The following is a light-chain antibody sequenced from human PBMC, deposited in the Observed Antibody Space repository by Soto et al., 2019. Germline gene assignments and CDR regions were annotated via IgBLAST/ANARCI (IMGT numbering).Light chain of an antibody. V-gene: IGLV2-23*02. CDR2: EVS. Sequence: QSALTQPASVSGSPGQSITISCTGTSSDVGSYNLVSWYQQHPGKAPKLMIYEVSKRPSGVSNRFSGSKSGNTASLTISGLQAEDEADYYCCSYAGSSPDDVVFGGGTQLTVL. CDR3: CSYAGSSPDDVV. J-gene: IGLJ2*01. CDR1: SSDVGSYNL.